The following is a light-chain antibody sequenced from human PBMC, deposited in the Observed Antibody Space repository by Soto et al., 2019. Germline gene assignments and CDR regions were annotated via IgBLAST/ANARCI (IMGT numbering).Light chain of an antibody. J-gene: IGKJ1*01. CDR2: WAS. Sequence: DVVMTQSPDSLAVSLGERATINCKSSQSVLYSFSNKNYLAWYQQKPGQPPKLLIYWASFRESGVPDRFSGSGSGPDFTLTISSLQAEDVAVYYCQQYYSSPPTFGQGTKVEIK. CDR3: QQYYSSPPT. V-gene: IGKV4-1*01. CDR1: QSVLYSFSNKNY.